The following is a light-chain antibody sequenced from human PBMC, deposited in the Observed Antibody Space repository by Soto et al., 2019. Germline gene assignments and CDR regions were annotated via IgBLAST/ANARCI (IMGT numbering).Light chain of an antibody. CDR2: GPS. J-gene: IGKJ1*01. V-gene: IGKV3-15*01. CDR1: QSVSSN. CDR3: QHYNNWPTDRT. Sequence: EIVMTQSPATLSVSPGERATLSCRASQSVSSNLAWYHQNPGQAPRLLIYGPSTRATGIPARFSGSGSLTEFTLTISTLNSENFANYYCQHYNNWPTDRTFDQRTKVDIQ.